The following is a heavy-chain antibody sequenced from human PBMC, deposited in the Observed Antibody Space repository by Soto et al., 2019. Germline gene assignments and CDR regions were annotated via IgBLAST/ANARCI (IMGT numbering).Heavy chain of an antibody. Sequence: VGSLRLSCAAFGFTFSDYYMSWIRQAPGKGLEWVSYIRTSGGTIYYADSVKGRFTISRDNAKNSLFLQMNSLRAEDTAVYYCARGAGSYSGYDYLFDYWGQGTLVTVSS. V-gene: IGHV3-11*01. J-gene: IGHJ4*02. CDR3: ARGAGSYSGYDYLFDY. CDR2: IRTSGGTI. CDR1: GFTFSDYY. D-gene: IGHD5-12*01.